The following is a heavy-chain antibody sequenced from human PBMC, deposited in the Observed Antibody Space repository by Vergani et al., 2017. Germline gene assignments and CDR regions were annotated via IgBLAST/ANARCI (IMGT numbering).Heavy chain of an antibody. CDR1: GFSFSDHY. Sequence: QVQLVESGGGLVKPGGSLRLSCAVSGFSFSDHYMTWIRQAPGKGLEWVSYISNSGNTIEYADSVKGRFSISRDNAKSSLFLKMDSLRAEDTAEYYCARDHRDYNSYPGTFDIWGQGSMVTVSS. V-gene: IGHV3-11*01. D-gene: IGHD4-11*01. CDR2: ISNSGNTI. CDR3: ARDHRDYNSYPGTFDI. J-gene: IGHJ3*02.